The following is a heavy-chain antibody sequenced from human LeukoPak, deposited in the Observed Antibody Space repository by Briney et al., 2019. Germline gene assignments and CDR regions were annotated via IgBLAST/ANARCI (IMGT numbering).Heavy chain of an antibody. CDR3: ARDARGYYGSGNYFITLY. J-gene: IGHJ4*02. CDR2: ISAYNGNT. V-gene: IGHV1-18*01. D-gene: IGHD3-10*01. CDR1: GYTFTSYG. Sequence: ASVTVSCKASGYTFTSYGISWVRQAPGQGLEWMGWISAYNGNTNYAQKLQGRVTMTTDTSTSTAYMELNSLRSDDTAVYYCARDARGYYGSGNYFITLYWGQGTPVTVSS.